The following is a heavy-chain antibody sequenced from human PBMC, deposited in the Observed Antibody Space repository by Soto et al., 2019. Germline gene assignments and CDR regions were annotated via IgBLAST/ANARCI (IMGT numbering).Heavy chain of an antibody. Sequence: GESLKISCAASGFTFSSYGMHWVRQAPGKGLEWVAVISYDGSNKYYADSVKGRFTISRDNSKNTLYLQMNSLRAEDTAVYYCAKDSGYDNYYYYGMDVWGQGTTVTVSS. J-gene: IGHJ6*02. CDR2: ISYDGSNK. CDR3: AKDSGYDNYYYYGMDV. CDR1: GFTFSSYG. D-gene: IGHD5-12*01. V-gene: IGHV3-30*18.